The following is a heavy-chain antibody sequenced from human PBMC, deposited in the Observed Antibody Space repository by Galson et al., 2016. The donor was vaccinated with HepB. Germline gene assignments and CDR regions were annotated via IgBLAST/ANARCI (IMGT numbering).Heavy chain of an antibody. V-gene: IGHV3-30-3*01. CDR3: ASSWSDCSCGSCYSGWFDP. Sequence: SLRLSCAGSGFSFKDYTLHWVRQAPGKGLEWVAVISFDGTNTYYRDSVKGRFTISRDDSKNTLYLQMNGLRAEDTAVYYCASSWSDCSCGSCYSGWFDPWGQGALVTVSS. CDR2: ISFDGTNT. CDR1: GFSFKDYT. D-gene: IGHD2-15*01. J-gene: IGHJ5*02.